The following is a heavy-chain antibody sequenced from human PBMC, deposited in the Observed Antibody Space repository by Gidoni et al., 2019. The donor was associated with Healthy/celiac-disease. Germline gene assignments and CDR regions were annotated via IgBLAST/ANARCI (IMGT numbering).Heavy chain of an antibody. CDR3: ARFDGPREDYYYYYMDV. V-gene: IGHV4-61*02. D-gene: IGHD1-26*01. CDR2: IYTSGST. CDR1: GASISRGSYY. J-gene: IGHJ6*03. Sequence: QVQLQASGPGLVQPSQTLSLPCTVSGASISRGSYYWSWIRQPAGKGLEWIGRIYTSGSTNYNPSLKSRVTISVDTSKNQFSLKLSSVTAADTAVYYCARFDGPREDYYYYYMDVWGKGTTVTVSS.